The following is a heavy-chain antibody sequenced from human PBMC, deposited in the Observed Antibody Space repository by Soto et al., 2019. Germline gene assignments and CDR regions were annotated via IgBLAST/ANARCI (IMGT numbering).Heavy chain of an antibody. D-gene: IGHD3-3*01. CDR1: GFTFSDFV. CDR2: ISDGGERT. Sequence: EVLLLESGGDSVQPGGSLRLSCVASGFTFSDFVMSWVRQVPGKGLEWVSSISDGGERTDYRDSVRGRFTISRDNARFTLHLQMNSLRVDDTDTYFCARDRSTDFGLDVWGQGTTVTVSS. J-gene: IGHJ6*02. CDR3: ARDRSTDFGLDV. V-gene: IGHV3-23*01.